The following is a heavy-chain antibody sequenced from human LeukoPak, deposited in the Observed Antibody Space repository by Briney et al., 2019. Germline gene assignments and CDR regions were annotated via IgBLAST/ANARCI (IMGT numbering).Heavy chain of an antibody. D-gene: IGHD3-3*01. Sequence: GGSLRPSCPASGLTYSSFGMHWVRQAPGKGLEWVAVIWYDGSNKYYADSVKGRFTISRDNSKNTLYLQMNSLRAEDTAVYYCARDVDLQWLLVCDIWGRGTMVTVSS. CDR3: ARDVDLQWLLVCDI. CDR2: IWYDGSNK. CDR1: GLTYSSFG. J-gene: IGHJ3*02. V-gene: IGHV3-33*01.